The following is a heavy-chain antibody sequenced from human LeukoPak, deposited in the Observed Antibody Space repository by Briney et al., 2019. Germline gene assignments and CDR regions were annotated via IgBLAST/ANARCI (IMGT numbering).Heavy chain of an antibody. D-gene: IGHD6-13*01. CDR3: ARGLAAAGTHWFDP. J-gene: IGHJ5*02. V-gene: IGHV1-8*03. Sequence: ASVKVSCKASGYTFTSYDINWVRQATGQGLGWMGWMNPNSGNTGYAQKFQGRVTITRNTSISTAYMELSSLRSEDTAVYYCARGLAAAGTHWFDPWGQGTLVTVSS. CDR1: GYTFTSYD. CDR2: MNPNSGNT.